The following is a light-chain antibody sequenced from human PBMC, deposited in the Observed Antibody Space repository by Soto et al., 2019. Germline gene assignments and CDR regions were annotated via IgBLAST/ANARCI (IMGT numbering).Light chain of an antibody. CDR1: QSVSDR. CDR3: QQYADWPKT. CDR2: AAS. Sequence: EIVMTQSPDTLSVSPGERATLSCRASQSVSDRLVWYQQKSGQAPSLLIYAASTRAAGVPARFSGSGSGTECTLNISSLQSEDFAVYFCQQYADWPKTFGQGSKVDI. J-gene: IGKJ1*01. V-gene: IGKV3-15*01.